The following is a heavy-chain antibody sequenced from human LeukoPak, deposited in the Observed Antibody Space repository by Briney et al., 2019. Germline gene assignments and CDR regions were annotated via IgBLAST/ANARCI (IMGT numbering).Heavy chain of an antibody. CDR1: GGTFSSYA. Sequence: ASVKVSCKASGGTFSSYAISWVRQAPGQGLEWMGGIIPIFGTANYAQKFQGRVTITTDESTSTAYMELSSLRSEDTAVYYCAHSSTSAEYYSDYWGQGTLVTVSS. J-gene: IGHJ4*02. CDR3: AHSSTSAEYYSDY. D-gene: IGHD2-2*01. V-gene: IGHV1-69*05. CDR2: IIPIFGTA.